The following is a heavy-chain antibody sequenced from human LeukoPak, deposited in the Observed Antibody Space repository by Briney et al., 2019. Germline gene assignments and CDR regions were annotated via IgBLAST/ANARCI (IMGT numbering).Heavy chain of an antibody. Sequence: SETLSLTRTVSGGSISNYYWSWIRQPPGKGLEWIGYIYYSGSTNYNPSLKSRVTISVDTSKNQFSLKLSSVTAADTAVYYCARVGGTNYYYGMDVWGQGTTVAVSS. J-gene: IGHJ6*02. CDR2: IYYSGST. CDR1: GGSISNYY. D-gene: IGHD1-26*01. CDR3: ARVGGTNYYYGMDV. V-gene: IGHV4-59*01.